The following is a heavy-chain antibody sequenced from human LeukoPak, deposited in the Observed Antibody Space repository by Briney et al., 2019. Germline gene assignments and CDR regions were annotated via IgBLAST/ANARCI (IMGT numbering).Heavy chain of an antibody. CDR3: ATSNYDYVWGSFTPPYYLDY. CDR2: ISAYNGNT. CDR1: GYTFTSYG. Sequence: GASVKVSCKASGYTFTSYGISWVRQAPGQGLEWMGWISAYNGNTNYAQKLQGRVTMTTDTSTSTAYMELRSLRSDDTAVYYCATSNYDYVWGSFTPPYYLDYWGQGTLVTVSS. J-gene: IGHJ4*02. D-gene: IGHD3-16*01. V-gene: IGHV1-18*01.